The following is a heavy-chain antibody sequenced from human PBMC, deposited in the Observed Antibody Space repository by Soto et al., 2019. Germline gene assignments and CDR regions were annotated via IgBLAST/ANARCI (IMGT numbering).Heavy chain of an antibody. CDR3: ATMNGYFEF. CDR2: ITGSGDRT. J-gene: IGHJ4*02. D-gene: IGHD3-22*01. Sequence: EVQLLESGGGLVQPGGSLRLSCADSGFSFSSYSMSWVRQTPGKGLEWVSAITGSGDRTYYADSVKGRFTISRDNSKNTHYLQMTSPRAEDTAIYYCATMNGYFEFWGQGTLVTVSS. V-gene: IGHV3-23*01. CDR1: GFSFSSYS.